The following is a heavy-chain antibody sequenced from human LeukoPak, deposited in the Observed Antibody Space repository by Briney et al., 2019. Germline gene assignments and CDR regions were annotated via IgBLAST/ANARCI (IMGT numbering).Heavy chain of an antibody. D-gene: IGHD3-22*01. V-gene: IGHV3-73*01. Sequence: GRSPRLSCAASGFTFSGSAMHWVRQASGKGLEWVGRIRSKANNYATTYAASVKGRFTISRDDSKNTAWLQMNSLETEDTAVYYCTRSSSGYTSDYWGQGTLVSVSS. CDR2: IRSKANNYAT. CDR3: TRSSSGYTSDY. CDR1: GFTFSGSA. J-gene: IGHJ4*02.